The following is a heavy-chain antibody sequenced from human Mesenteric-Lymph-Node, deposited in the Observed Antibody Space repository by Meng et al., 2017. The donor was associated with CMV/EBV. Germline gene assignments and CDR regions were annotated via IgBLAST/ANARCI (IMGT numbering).Heavy chain of an antibody. D-gene: IGHD1-26*01. V-gene: IGHV3-30-3*01. CDR1: GFTFSSYA. Sequence: GGSLRLSCAASGFTFSSYAMHWVRQAPGKGLEWVAVISYDGSNKYYADSVKGRFTISRDNSKNTLYLQMNSLRAEDTAVYYCAGGTYSNILDYWGQGTLVTVSS. CDR3: AGGTYSNILDY. CDR2: ISYDGSNK. J-gene: IGHJ4*02.